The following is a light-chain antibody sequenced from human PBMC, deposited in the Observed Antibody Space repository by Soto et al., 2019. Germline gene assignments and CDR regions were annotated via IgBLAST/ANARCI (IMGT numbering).Light chain of an antibody. V-gene: IGKV3-20*01. J-gene: IGKJ2*01. CDR3: QQYGSSFYT. CDR1: QSVSSSY. CDR2: GAS. Sequence: EIVLTQSPGTLSLSPGERATLSCRASQSVSSSYLAWYQQKPGQAPRLLIYGASSRATGIPYRFSGSGSGTDFTLTISRLEPEDFAVYYCQQYGSSFYTFGQGTKLEIK.